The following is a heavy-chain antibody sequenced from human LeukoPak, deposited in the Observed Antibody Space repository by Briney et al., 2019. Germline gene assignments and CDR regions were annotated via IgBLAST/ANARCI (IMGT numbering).Heavy chain of an antibody. J-gene: IGHJ4*02. D-gene: IGHD2-2*01. CDR3: ARADCSSASCFLFDY. V-gene: IGHV1-46*01. CDR2: INPSGGST. Sequence: ASVKVSCKASGYTFTSYYMHWVRQAPGQGLEWMGIINPSGGSTSYAQKFQGRVTMTRDTSTSTVYMELSSLRSEDTAVYYCARADCSSASCFLFDYWGQGTLVTVSS. CDR1: GYTFTSYY.